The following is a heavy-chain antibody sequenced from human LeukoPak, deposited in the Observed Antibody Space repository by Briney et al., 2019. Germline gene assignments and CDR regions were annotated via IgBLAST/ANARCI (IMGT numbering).Heavy chain of an antibody. D-gene: IGHD5-18*01. Sequence: GGSLRLSCAASGFTFNTHRMHWVRQAPGKGLLGVSHINSDGSSTDYADSVKGRFTISRDNARNTLYLEMNSLRVEDTAVYYCVRAGGYSYGPGGYWGQGTLVTVSS. CDR2: INSDGSST. CDR1: GFTFNTHR. J-gene: IGHJ4*02. V-gene: IGHV3-74*01. CDR3: VRAGGYSYGPGGY.